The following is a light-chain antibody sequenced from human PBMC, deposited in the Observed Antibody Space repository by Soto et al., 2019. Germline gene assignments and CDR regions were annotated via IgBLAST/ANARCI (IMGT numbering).Light chain of an antibody. CDR3: QQRSDWPPT. CDR2: DAS. V-gene: IGKV3-11*01. Sequence: EIVLTQSPATLSLSPGERATLSCRASQSVSSYLAWYQQKPGQAPRLLIYDASNRATGIPARFSGSGSGTDVALTISSLEPDDFAVYYGQQRSDWPPTFGGGNKLQIK. J-gene: IGKJ4*01. CDR1: QSVSSY.